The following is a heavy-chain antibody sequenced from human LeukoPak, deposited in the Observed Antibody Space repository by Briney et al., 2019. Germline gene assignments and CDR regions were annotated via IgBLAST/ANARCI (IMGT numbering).Heavy chain of an antibody. CDR2: IYHSGST. D-gene: IGHD6-19*01. V-gene: IGHV4-38-2*02. CDR3: ARAVAAYYWYFDL. CDR1: GYSISSGYY. J-gene: IGHJ2*01. Sequence: SETLSLTCTVSGYSISSGYYWGWIRQPPGKGLEWIGSIYHSGSTYYNPSLKSRVTISVDTSKNQFSLKLSSVTAADTAVYYCARAVAAYYWYFDLWGRGTLVTVSS.